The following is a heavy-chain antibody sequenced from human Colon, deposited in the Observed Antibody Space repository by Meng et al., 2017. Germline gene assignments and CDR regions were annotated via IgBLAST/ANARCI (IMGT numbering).Heavy chain of an antibody. Sequence: QVELKEAGPGLVGPSETLSLTCNVSGGSVSSASYYWSWIRQPPGKGLEWIGLIHYSGSRNYNPSLKSRVTMSVDTSKNQVSLRLTSVTAADTAVYYCARFYGSGTFEVHDYWGQGTLVTVSS. CDR2: IHYSGSR. V-gene: IGHV4-61*01. CDR1: GGSVSSASYY. CDR3: ARFYGSGTFEVHDY. J-gene: IGHJ4*02. D-gene: IGHD3-10*01.